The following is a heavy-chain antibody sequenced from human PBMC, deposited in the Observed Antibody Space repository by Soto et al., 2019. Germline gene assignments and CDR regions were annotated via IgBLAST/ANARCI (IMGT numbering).Heavy chain of an antibody. CDR2: ITPYNGNT. CDR1: NYLFGDFG. V-gene: IGHV1-18*01. J-gene: IGHJ3*01. Sequence: QVQLVQSGAEVKNPGASVKVSCQASNYLFGDFGISWGRQAPGQGLEWMGWITPYNGNTHYAEKFQDRVTMTADKSTTTAYMEVRRLTSDDTAVYFCARISARRNDFDVWGQGTVVTVSS. CDR3: ARISARRNDFDV.